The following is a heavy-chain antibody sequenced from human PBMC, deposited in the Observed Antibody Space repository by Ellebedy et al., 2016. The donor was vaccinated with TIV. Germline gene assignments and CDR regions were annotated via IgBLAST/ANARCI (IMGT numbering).Heavy chain of an antibody. CDR1: GFTFSGYA. CDR2: ISPGGGST. J-gene: IGHJ2*01. CDR3: AKLRSWWYFDL. V-gene: IGHV3-23*01. Sequence: GGSLRLXCAASGFTFSGYAISWVRQAPGKGLEWVSSISPGGGSTYSADSVKGRFTISRDNSKNTVYLHMHSLRAEDTAVYYCAKLRSWWYFDLWGRGTLATVSS.